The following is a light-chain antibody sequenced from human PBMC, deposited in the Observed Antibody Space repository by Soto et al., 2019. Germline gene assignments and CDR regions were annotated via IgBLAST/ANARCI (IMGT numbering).Light chain of an antibody. V-gene: IGKV3-20*01. CDR1: QSVSSSY. CDR3: QQYGSSLPIT. J-gene: IGKJ5*01. Sequence: EIVLTQSPGTLSLSPGERATLSCRASQSVSSSYLARYQQKPGQAPRLLIYGASSRATGIPDRFSGSGSGTDFTLTISRLEPEDFAVYYCQQYGSSLPITFGQGTRLEIK. CDR2: GAS.